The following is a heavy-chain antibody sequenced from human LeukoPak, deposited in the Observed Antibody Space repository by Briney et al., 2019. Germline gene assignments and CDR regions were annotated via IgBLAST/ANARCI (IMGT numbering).Heavy chain of an antibody. D-gene: IGHD3-22*01. Sequence: GASLRLSCAASGFTFSSYSMNWVRQAPGKGLEWIAVINCNGGSTGYADILKGRITMSRDMPTNSVYMQMNSLRAEDTALYYCARGRYYDSSGKGGDYWGQGTLVTVSS. CDR2: INCNGGST. CDR3: ARGRYYDSSGKGGDY. V-gene: IGHV3-20*04. CDR1: GFTFSSYS. J-gene: IGHJ4*02.